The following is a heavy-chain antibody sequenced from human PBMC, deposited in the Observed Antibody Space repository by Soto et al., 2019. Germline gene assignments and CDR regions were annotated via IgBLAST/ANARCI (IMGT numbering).Heavy chain of an antibody. CDR2: ISGSGGTT. V-gene: IGHV3-23*01. Sequence: EVQLLESGGGLVQPGGSLRLSCAASGFTFSNYAIYWVRQAPGKGLEWVSAISGSGGTTYYADSVQGRFTISRDNSKNTRYMQMNSLSGEETALYYCAKSTDCGSDCYSGYFDYWGQGTLVTVSS. CDR3: AKSTDCGSDCYSGYFDY. CDR1: GFTFSNYA. J-gene: IGHJ4*02. D-gene: IGHD2-21*02.